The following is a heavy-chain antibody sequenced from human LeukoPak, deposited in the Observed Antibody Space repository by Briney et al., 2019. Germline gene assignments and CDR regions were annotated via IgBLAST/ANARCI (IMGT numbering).Heavy chain of an antibody. J-gene: IGHJ4*02. D-gene: IGHD3-16*02. CDR3: AREGGSYRPLDY. V-gene: IGHV4-4*02. CDR2: VNLQGGT. Sequence: PSETLSLTCTVSLDSTTSNFWSWVRQPPGKGLEWIGEVNLQGGTNYNPSLLRRVAISVDTSANHVSLQMTSVTAADTAVYYCAREGGSYRPLDYSGQGTLVTVSS. CDR1: LDSTTSNF.